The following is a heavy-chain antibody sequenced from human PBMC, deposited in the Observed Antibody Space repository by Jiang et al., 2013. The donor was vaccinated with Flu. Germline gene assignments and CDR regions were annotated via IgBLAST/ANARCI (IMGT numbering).Heavy chain of an antibody. D-gene: IGHD6-19*01. CDR3: ARGRGYSSGWGYYYHYMDV. CDR2: INHSGST. V-gene: IGHV4-34*01. Sequence: LLKPSETLSLTCAVYGGSFSGYDWTWIRLPPGRGLEWIGQINHSGSTYYKPSLRSRVTMSVDTSKNQFSLKLSTLTAADTAVYYCARGRGYSSGWGYYYHYMDVWGKGTTVTVSS. CDR1: GGSFSGYD. J-gene: IGHJ6*03.